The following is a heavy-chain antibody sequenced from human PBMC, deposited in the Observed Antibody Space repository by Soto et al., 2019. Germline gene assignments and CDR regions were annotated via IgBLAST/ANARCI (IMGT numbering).Heavy chain of an antibody. CDR3: ARVERATATTVVDAFDI. CDR2: MSHSGGT. D-gene: IGHD1-1*01. CDR1: GGSVNSGNYY. Sequence: QVQLQQWGAGLLKPSETLSLTCAVFGGSVNSGNYYWSWIRQPPGKGLEWIGEMSHSGGTHFNPSLKSRVTISVDTSKNQFSLKMSFVTAADTALYYCARVERATATTVVDAFDIWGPGTMVTVSS. V-gene: IGHV4-34*01. J-gene: IGHJ3*02.